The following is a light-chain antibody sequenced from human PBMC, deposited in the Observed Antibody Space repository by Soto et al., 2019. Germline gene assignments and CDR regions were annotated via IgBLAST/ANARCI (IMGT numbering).Light chain of an antibody. Sequence: DIQMTQSPPTLSASVGDRVTIPCRASQDIRNYLNWYQQKPGKVPKLLIYAASTLQSGGPSRFSGSGSGTDFTLTISGLQPEDVASYYCQKYNNAIWTFGQGTKVEI. CDR3: QKYNNAIWT. CDR2: AAS. V-gene: IGKV1-27*01. CDR1: QDIRNY. J-gene: IGKJ1*01.